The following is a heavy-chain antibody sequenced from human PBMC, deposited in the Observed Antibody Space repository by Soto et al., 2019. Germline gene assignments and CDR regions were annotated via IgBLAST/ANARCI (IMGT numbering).Heavy chain of an antibody. J-gene: IGHJ4*02. CDR1: GFTISSNW. V-gene: IGHV3-74*01. CDR3: ATVFDY. CDR2: IDDEGSGT. Sequence: PGGSLRLSCAASGFTISSNWMHWVRQAPGKGLVWVSRIDDEGSGTSYADSVKGRFTISRDVAKNTVYLQMNSLRVEDTAVYYCATVFDYWGQGTPVTVSS.